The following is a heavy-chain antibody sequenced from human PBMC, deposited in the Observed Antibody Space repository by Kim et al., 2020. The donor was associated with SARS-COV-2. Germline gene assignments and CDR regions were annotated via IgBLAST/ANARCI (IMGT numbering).Heavy chain of an antibody. J-gene: IGHJ4*02. CDR3: ARENASGNYYDSSGYRD. V-gene: IGHV4-34*01. CDR1: GGSFSGYY. D-gene: IGHD3-22*01. Sequence: SETLSLTCAVYGGSFSGYYWSWIRQPPGKGLEWIGEINHSGSTNYNPSLKSRVTISVDTSKNQFSLKLSSVTAADTAVYYCARENASGNYYDSSGYRDWGQGTLVTVSS. CDR2: INHSGST.